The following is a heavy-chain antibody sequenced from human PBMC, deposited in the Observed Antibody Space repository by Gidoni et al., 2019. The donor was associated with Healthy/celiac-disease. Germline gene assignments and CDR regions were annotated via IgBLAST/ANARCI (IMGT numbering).Heavy chain of an antibody. CDR2: IYYSGST. D-gene: IGHD4-17*01. Sequence: QVQLQESGPGLMKPSETLSLTCTVSGGSISSYYWSWIRQPPGKGLEWIGYIYYSGSTNYNPSLKSRVTISVDTSKNQFSLKLSSVTAADTAVYYCARGEEGYGGNSGFGYWGQGTLVTVSS. CDR3: ARGEEGYGGNSGFGY. CDR1: GGSISSYY. J-gene: IGHJ4*02. V-gene: IGHV4-59*01.